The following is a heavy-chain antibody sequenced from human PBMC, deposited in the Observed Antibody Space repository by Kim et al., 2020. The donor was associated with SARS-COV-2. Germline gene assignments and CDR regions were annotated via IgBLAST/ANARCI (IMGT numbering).Heavy chain of an antibody. Sequence: SETLSLTCAVSGGSFSSGGYYWIWLRQHPGKGLVWIGYIYYSGSTYSNPSLQVPVTISVDTSQNQFSLKLSSVTAAATAVYYCARARITMIVVVNYFDYWGQGTLVTVSS. D-gene: IGHD3-22*01. J-gene: IGHJ4*02. CDR1: GGSFSSGGYY. V-gene: IGHV4-31*11. CDR2: IYYSGST. CDR3: ARARITMIVVVNYFDY.